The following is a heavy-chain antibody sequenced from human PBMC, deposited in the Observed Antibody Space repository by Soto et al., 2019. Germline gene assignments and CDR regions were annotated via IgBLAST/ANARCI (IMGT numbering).Heavy chain of an antibody. V-gene: IGHV4-34*01. J-gene: IGHJ3*02. CDR3: AHYSSGRAFDI. D-gene: IGHD6-19*01. CDR2: INHSGSS. CDR1: GGSFSGYI. Sequence: PSETLSLTCAVSGGSFSGYIWTWIRQTPRKGLQWIGQINHSGSSIYNPSLKNRVTISTMSNNKFSLELSSVTAADTAVYYCAHYSSGRAFDIWGQGTMVTF.